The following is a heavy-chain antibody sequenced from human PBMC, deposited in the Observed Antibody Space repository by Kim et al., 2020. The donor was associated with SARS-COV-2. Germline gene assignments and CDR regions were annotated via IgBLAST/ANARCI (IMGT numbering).Heavy chain of an antibody. J-gene: IGHJ6*02. D-gene: IGHD3-10*01. Sequence: GESLKISCKGSGYSFTSYWIGWVRQMPGKGLEWMGIIYPGDSDTRYSPSFQGQVTISADKSISTAYLQWSSLKASDTAMYYCAGSRAYYYGSGDYYYGMDVWGQGTTVTVSS. CDR1: GYSFTSYW. CDR2: IYPGDSDT. CDR3: AGSRAYYYGSGDYYYGMDV. V-gene: IGHV5-51*01.